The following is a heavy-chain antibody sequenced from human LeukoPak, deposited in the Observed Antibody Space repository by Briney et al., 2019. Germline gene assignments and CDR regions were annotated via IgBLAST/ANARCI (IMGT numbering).Heavy chain of an antibody. V-gene: IGHV1-2*02. Sequence: ASVKVSCKASGYTFTDYYIHWVRQAPGQGLEWMGWVNPNNGGTNYAQKFQGRVTMTGDTSISTAYMEVSSLRSDDTAVYHRARDRIAAPDDFDYWGQGTPVTVSS. D-gene: IGHD6-13*01. CDR1: GYTFTDYY. CDR2: VNPNNGGT. J-gene: IGHJ4*02. CDR3: ARDRIAAPDDFDY.